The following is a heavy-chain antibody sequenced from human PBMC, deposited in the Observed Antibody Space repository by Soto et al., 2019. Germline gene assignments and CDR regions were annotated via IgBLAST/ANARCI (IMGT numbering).Heavy chain of an antibody. CDR2: ISYDGSNK. CDR3: ANDASGLESHVLDY. D-gene: IGHD3-10*01. Sequence: GGSLRLSCAASGFTFSCYAMHWVRQAPGKGLEWVAVISYDGSNKYYADSVKGRFTISRDSSKNTLYLQMNSLRAEDTAVYYCANDASGLESHVLDYWGQGTLVTVSS. J-gene: IGHJ4*02. CDR1: GFTFSCYA. V-gene: IGHV3-30*18.